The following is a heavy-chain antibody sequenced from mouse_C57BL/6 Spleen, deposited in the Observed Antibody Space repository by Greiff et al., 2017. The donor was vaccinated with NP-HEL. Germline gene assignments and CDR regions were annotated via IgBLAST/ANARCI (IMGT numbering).Heavy chain of an antibody. J-gene: IGHJ4*01. CDR1: GFTFSSYG. CDR3: ARNNYGSSYVGAMDY. D-gene: IGHD1-1*01. CDR2: ISSGGSYT. Sequence: EVQRVESGGDLVKPGGSLKLSCAASGFTFSSYGMSWVRQTPDKRLEWVATISSGGSYTYYPDSVKGRFTISRDNAKNTLYLQMSSLKSEDTAMYYCARNNYGSSYVGAMDYWGQGTSVTVSS. V-gene: IGHV5-6*01.